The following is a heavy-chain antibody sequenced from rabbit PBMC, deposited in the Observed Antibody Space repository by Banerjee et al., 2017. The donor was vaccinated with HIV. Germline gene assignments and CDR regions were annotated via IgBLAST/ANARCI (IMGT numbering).Heavy chain of an antibody. D-gene: IGHD4-2*01. V-gene: IGHV1S7*01. CDR1: GFTISSYH. CDR3: ARDAGYAGSNL. J-gene: IGHJ4*01. Sequence: QLEESGGGLVTPGGTLTLTCTASGFTISSYHMGWVRQAPGKGLEWIGIIDGGKGTTDYASWVNGRFTVTSDNAQNTVDLQMSGLTAADTATYFCARDAGYAGSNLWGPGSLVTVS. CDR2: IDGGKGTT.